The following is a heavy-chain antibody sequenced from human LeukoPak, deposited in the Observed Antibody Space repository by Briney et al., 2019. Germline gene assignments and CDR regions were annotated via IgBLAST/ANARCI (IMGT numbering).Heavy chain of an antibody. CDR2: ISSSSSYI. CDR3: ARDRGYYYDSSGYSFDY. CDR1: GFTFSSYS. Sequence: GGSMRLSCAAFGFTFSSYSMNWVRQAPGKGLEWVSSISSSSSYIYYADSVMGRFTISRDNAKNSLYLQMNSLRAEDTAVYYCARDRGYYYDSSGYSFDYWGQGTLVTVSS. J-gene: IGHJ4*02. D-gene: IGHD3-22*01. V-gene: IGHV3-21*01.